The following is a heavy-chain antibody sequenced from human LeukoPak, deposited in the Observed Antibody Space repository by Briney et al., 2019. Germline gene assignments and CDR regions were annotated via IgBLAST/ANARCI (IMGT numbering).Heavy chain of an antibody. Sequence: PGRSLTLSCAASGFTFSSHAMHWLRQAPGKGLEWVAVILHDGSNKYWADSVKGRFTISRDNSKNTLSLQMNSLRGEDTAVYYCARNLGGGYFFDYWGQGTLVTVSS. V-gene: IGHV3-30-3*01. CDR2: ILHDGSNK. D-gene: IGHD1-26*01. CDR3: ARNLGGGYFFDY. J-gene: IGHJ4*02. CDR1: GFTFSSHA.